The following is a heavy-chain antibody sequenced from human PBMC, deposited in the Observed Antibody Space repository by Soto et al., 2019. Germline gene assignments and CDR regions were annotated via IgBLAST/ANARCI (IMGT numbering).Heavy chain of an antibody. CDR2: ISDGGDLT. CDR3: ARRVIGSSRAFHI. D-gene: IGHD3-10*01. Sequence: VQLLESGGGLAQPGGSLRLSCAASGFAFSSHPMSWVRQAPEKGLEWVAGISDGGDLTYNADSVRGRFTISRDNSRNTLYLQMNSLRAEDTAVYYCARRVIGSSRAFHIWGQGTMVTVSS. V-gene: IGHV3-23*01. J-gene: IGHJ3*02. CDR1: GFAFSSHP.